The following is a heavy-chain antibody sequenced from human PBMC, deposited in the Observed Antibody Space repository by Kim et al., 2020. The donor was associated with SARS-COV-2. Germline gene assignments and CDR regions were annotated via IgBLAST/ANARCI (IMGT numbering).Heavy chain of an antibody. V-gene: IGHV1-18*01. CDR3: ARAPYYYDSTKPRPFDI. D-gene: IGHD3-22*01. J-gene: IGHJ3*02. Sequence: ASVKVSCKASGYTFTSYGISWVRQAPGQGLEWMGWISAYNGNTNYAQKLQGRVTMTTDTSTSTAYMELRSLRSDDTAVYYCARAPYYYDSTKPRPFDIWGQGTMVTVSS. CDR2: ISAYNGNT. CDR1: GYTFTSYG.